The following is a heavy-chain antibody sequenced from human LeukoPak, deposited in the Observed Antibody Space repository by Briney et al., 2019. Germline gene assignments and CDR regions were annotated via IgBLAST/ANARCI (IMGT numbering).Heavy chain of an antibody. Sequence: GGSLRLSCAASGFTFSSYAMSWVRQAPGKGLEWVSAISGSGGSTYYADSVKGRFTISRDNSKNTLYLQMNSLRAEDTAVYYCAKGVSRGYSYGYNFDSWGQGPLVTVSS. V-gene: IGHV3-23*01. D-gene: IGHD5-18*01. J-gene: IGHJ4*02. CDR1: GFTFSSYA. CDR2: ISGSGGST. CDR3: AKGVSRGYSYGYNFDS.